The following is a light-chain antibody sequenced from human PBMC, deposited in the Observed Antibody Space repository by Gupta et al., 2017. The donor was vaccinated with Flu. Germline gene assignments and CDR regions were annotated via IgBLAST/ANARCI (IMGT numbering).Light chain of an antibody. J-gene: IGLJ2*01. CDR2: DSS. Sequence: SYVMTQPPSVAVAPGQTSRLPLGGNNIGGRSANGYRKVPGQAPVLVVYDSSDRPSGVPERYSGFNSGDTATLTIDRGEAGDEADYYCQVWDSFSNRPVFGGGTKVTVL. V-gene: IGLV3-21*02. CDR3: QVWDSFSNRPV. CDR1: NIGGRS.